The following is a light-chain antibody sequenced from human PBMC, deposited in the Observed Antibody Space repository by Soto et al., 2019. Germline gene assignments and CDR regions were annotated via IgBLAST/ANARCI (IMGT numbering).Light chain of an antibody. CDR2: GAS. CDR3: XXYNNWPWT. V-gene: IGKV3-15*01. J-gene: IGKJ1*01. CDR1: QSVSSX. Sequence: EIVLTQSPAALSLSPGERATLSCRASQSVSSXLAWHQQKPGQAPRLLIYGASTRATGIPDRFSGNGSGTEXXXXXXXXXXEDFAVYYCXXYNNWPWTFGQGTKVEIK.